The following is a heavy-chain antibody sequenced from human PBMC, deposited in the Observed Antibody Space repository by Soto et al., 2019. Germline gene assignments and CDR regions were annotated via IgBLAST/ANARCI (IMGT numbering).Heavy chain of an antibody. CDR2: IYKSATT. J-gene: IGHJ5*01. CDR1: GDSISTVDYF. CDR3: ARGRYCLTGRCFPNWFES. Sequence: SETLSLTCSVSGDSISTVDYFWAWIRQPPGQALEYIGYIYKSATTYYNPSFESRVAISLDTSKSQFYLNVTSVTAADTAVYFCARGRYCLTGRCFPNWFESGGQGTLVTVSS. D-gene: IGHD2-15*01. V-gene: IGHV4-30-4*01.